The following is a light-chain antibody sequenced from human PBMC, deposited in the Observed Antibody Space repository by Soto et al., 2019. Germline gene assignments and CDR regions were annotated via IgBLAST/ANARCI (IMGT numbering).Light chain of an antibody. V-gene: IGKV3-20*01. CDR1: QSLRSS. CDR3: QQFSSYPLT. CDR2: DAS. J-gene: IGKJ4*01. Sequence: TQSPDTLSVSLWERATLSCRASQSLRSSLAWYQQKPGQAPRLLIYDASSRATGIPDRFSGGGSGTDFTLTISRLEPEDFAVYYCQQFSSYPLTFGGGTKVDIK.